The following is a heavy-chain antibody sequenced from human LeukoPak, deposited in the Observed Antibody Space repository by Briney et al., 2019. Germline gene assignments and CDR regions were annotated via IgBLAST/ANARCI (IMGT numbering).Heavy chain of an antibody. V-gene: IGHV1-2*02. J-gene: IGHJ4*02. D-gene: IGHD1-1*01. CDR1: GYTFTSYG. Sequence: ASVKVSCKASGYTFTSYGISRVRQAPGQGLEWMGWINPNSGGTNYAQKFQGRVTVTRDTSINTAYMELSRLESDDSAVYYCAREGAGRNDYWGQGTLVTVSS. CDR2: INPNSGGT. CDR3: AREGAGRNDY.